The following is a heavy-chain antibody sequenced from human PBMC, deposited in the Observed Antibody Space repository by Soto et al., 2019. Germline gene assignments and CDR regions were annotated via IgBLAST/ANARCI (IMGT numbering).Heavy chain of an antibody. V-gene: IGHV4-34*01. CDR3: ARTLFVASGYSYGYFDS. D-gene: IGHD5-18*01. CDR2: INHSGST. Sequence: SETLSLTCAVYGGSFSGYYWSWIRQPPGKGLEWIGEINHSGSTNYNPSLKSRVTISVDTSKNHFSLKLSSVTAADTAVYYCARTLFVASGYSYGYFDSWGQGTLVTVSS. J-gene: IGHJ4*02. CDR1: GGSFSGYY.